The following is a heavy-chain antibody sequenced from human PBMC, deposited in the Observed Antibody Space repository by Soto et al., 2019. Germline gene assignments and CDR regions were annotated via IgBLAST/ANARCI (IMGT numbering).Heavy chain of an antibody. Sequence: PGGSLRLSCAASGFTFSSYAMHWVRQAPGKGLEWVAVISYDGSNKYYADSVKGRFTISRDNSKNTLYLQMNSLRAEDTAVYYCARDLERVVATILNYYYGMDVWGQGTAVTVSS. J-gene: IGHJ6*02. V-gene: IGHV3-30-3*01. CDR1: GFTFSSYA. D-gene: IGHD5-12*01. CDR3: ARDLERVVATILNYYYGMDV. CDR2: ISYDGSNK.